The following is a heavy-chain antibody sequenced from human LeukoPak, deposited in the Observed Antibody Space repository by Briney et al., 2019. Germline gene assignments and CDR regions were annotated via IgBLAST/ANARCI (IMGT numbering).Heavy chain of an antibody. J-gene: IGHJ4*02. CDR1: GYSISSGYY. CDR3: ARMTAYDSSGYYRQYFDY. Sequence: PSETLSLTCTVSGYSISSGYYWGWIRQPPGKGLEWIGSIYHSGSTYYNPSLKSRVTISVDTSKNQFSLKLSSVTAADTAVYYCARMTAYDSSGYYRQYFDYWGQGTLVTVSS. CDR2: IYHSGST. D-gene: IGHD3-22*01. V-gene: IGHV4-38-2*02.